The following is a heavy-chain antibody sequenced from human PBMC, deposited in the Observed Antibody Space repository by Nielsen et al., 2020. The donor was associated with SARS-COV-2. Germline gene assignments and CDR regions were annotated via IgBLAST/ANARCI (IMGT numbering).Heavy chain of an antibody. CDR3: AKREQLVNWFDP. CDR1: GFTFSSYG. V-gene: IGHV3-30*02. J-gene: IGHJ5*02. CDR2: IRYDGSNK. Sequence: GGSLRLSCAASGFTFSSYGMHWVRQAPGKGLEWVAFIRYDGSNKYYADSVKGRFTISRDNSKNTLYLQMNSLRAEDTAVYYCAKREQLVNWFDPWGQGTLVTVSS. D-gene: IGHD6-6*01.